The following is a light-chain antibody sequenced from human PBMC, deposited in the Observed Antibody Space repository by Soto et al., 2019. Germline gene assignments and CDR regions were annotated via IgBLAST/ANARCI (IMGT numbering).Light chain of an antibody. Sequence: QSAPTQPASVSGSPGQSITISCTGTSSDVGGYNYVSWYQQHPGKAPKLMIYEVSNRPSGVSNRFSGSKSGNTASLTISGLQTEDEAEYYCSSFTSINTWVFGGGTKLTVL. CDR3: SSFTSINTWV. CDR2: EVS. CDR1: SSDVGGYNY. J-gene: IGLJ3*02. V-gene: IGLV2-14*01.